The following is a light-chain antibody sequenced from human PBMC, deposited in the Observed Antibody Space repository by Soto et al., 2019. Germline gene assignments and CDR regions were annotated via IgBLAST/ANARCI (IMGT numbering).Light chain of an antibody. J-gene: IGKJ2*01. CDR2: GAS. V-gene: IGKV3-15*01. CDR1: QSVSSN. Sequence: EIVMTQSPATLSVSPGERATLSCRASQSVSSNLAWYQQKPGQAPRLLIYGASTRATGIPARFSVSGSGTEFTLTISSLPSEDFAVYYCQQYNNWPPGTFGQGTKLEIK. CDR3: QQYNNWPPGT.